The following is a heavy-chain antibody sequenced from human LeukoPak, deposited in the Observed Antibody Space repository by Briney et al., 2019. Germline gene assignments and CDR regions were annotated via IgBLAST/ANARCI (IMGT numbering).Heavy chain of an antibody. CDR1: GGSISSSTHY. J-gene: IGHJ3*02. CDR2: MYNSGSI. D-gene: IGHD3-22*01. Sequence: PSETLSLTCTVSGGSISSSTHYWGWIRQSPGKGVEWIGSMYNSGSISYNPSLRSRVTITVDTSKNQFSLNFNSVTAADTALYFCARNETSGYFDIWGQGTMVTVSS. V-gene: IGHV4-39*01. CDR3: ARNETSGYFDI.